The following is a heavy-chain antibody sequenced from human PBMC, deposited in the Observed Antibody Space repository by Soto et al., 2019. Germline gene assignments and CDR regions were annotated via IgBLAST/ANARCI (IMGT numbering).Heavy chain of an antibody. D-gene: IGHD1-26*01. V-gene: IGHV1-69*13. CDR3: ARGLKGKRELLRPDVNYYYGMDV. J-gene: IGHJ6*02. CDR2: IIPIFGTA. Sequence: ASVKVSCKASGGTFSSYAISWVRQAPGQGLEWMGGIIPIFGTANYAQKFQGRVTITADESTSTAYMELSSLRSEDTAVYYCARGLKGKRELLRPDVNYYYGMDVWGQGTTVTVSS. CDR1: GGTFSSYA.